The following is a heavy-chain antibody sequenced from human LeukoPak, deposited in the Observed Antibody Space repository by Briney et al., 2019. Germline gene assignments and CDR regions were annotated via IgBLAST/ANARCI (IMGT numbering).Heavy chain of an antibody. Sequence: ASVKVSCKASGYTFTDYYMHWVRQAPGKGLEWMGGFDPEDGETIYAQKFQGRVTMTEDTSTDTAYMELSSLRSEDTAVYYCATPVNVNSSGYPIYAFDIWGQGTMVTVSS. V-gene: IGHV1-24*01. J-gene: IGHJ3*02. CDR1: GYTFTDYY. D-gene: IGHD3-22*01. CDR3: ATPVNVNSSGYPIYAFDI. CDR2: FDPEDGET.